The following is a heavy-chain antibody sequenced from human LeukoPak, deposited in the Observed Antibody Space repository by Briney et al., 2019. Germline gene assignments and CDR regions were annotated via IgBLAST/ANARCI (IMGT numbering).Heavy chain of an antibody. CDR2: ISAYNGNT. J-gene: IGHJ4*02. CDR1: GYTFTSYG. CDR3: ARMPARSWGSGSLYYFDY. Sequence: RASVKVSCKASGYTFTSYGISWVRQAPGQGLEWMGWISAYNGNTNYAQKLQGRVTMTTDTSTSTAYMELRSLRSDDTAVYYCARMPARSWGSGSLYYFDYWGQGTLVTVSS. D-gene: IGHD3-10*01. V-gene: IGHV1-18*01.